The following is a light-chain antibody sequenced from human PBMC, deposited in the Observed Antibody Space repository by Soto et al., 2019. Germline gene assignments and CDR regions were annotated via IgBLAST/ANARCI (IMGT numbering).Light chain of an antibody. J-gene: IGLJ1*01. V-gene: IGLV2-14*01. CDR1: SSDVGGYNY. CDR2: DVS. CDR3: SSYTSSSTLHYV. Sequence: QSALTQPASVSGSPGQSITISCTGTSSDVGGYNYVSWYQQHPGKAPKLMIYDVSNRPSGVSNRFSGSKSGNTASLTISGLRAEDEADYYCSSYTSSSTLHYVFGTGTKVTVL.